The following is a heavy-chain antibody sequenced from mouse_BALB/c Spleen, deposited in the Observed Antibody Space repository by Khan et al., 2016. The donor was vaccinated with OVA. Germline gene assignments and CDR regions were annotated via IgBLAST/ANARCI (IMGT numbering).Heavy chain of an antibody. CDR1: GFSLNNYS. V-gene: IGHV2-2*02. CDR3: ARRGYDYGRGALFAY. J-gene: IGHJ3*01. D-gene: IGHD2-4*01. CDR2: IWSAGST. Sequence: QVPLTQSGPGLVQPSQSLSITCTVSGFSLNNYSVHWVRQSPGKGLEWLGVIWSAGSTDYNAAFISRLTISKDNSRSQVFFKMNSLQPNDTAIYYCARRGYDYGRGALFAYWGQGTLVTVSA.